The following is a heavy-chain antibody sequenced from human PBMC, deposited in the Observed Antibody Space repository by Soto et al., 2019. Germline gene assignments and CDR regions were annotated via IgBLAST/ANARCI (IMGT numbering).Heavy chain of an antibody. Sequence: GSLRLSCAASGFTFSSYSMNWVRQAPGKGLEWVSSISSSSSYIYYADSVKGRFTISRDNAKNSLYLQMNSLRAEDTAVYYCARGQTTVVTPIVYYYYYGMDVWGQGTTVTVSS. V-gene: IGHV3-21*01. CDR3: ARGQTTVVTPIVYYYYYGMDV. D-gene: IGHD4-17*01. CDR1: GFTFSSYS. J-gene: IGHJ6*02. CDR2: ISSSSSYI.